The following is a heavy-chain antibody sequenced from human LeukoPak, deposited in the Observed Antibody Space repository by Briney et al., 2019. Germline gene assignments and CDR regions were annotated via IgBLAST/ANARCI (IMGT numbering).Heavy chain of an antibody. Sequence: GGSLSLSCAASGFPFSNCAMHWVRPAPGKGLGWVAIISLDSTNKYYTDSVKGRFTISRDNSKNTLYLQMNSLRSEDTAVYYCARDSWGPDYWGQGTLVIVSS. CDR1: GFPFSNCA. V-gene: IGHV3-30*03. CDR2: ISLDSTNK. J-gene: IGHJ4*02. D-gene: IGHD7-27*01. CDR3: ARDSWGPDY.